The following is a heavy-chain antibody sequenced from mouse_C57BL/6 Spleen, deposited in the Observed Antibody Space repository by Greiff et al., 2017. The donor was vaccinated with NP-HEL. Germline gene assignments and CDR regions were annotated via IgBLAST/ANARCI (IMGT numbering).Heavy chain of an antibody. V-gene: IGHV1-67*01. J-gene: IGHJ3*01. Sequence: VQLQQSGPELVRPGVSVKISCKGSGYTFTDYAMHWVKQSHAKSLEWIGVISTYYGDASYKQKLKDKATLTVDKSSSTAYMELARLTSEDSAVDYCAIRGNYERFSYWGQGTLVTVSA. CDR3: AIRGNYERFSY. CDR2: ISTYYGDA. D-gene: IGHD2-1*01. CDR1: GYTFTDYA.